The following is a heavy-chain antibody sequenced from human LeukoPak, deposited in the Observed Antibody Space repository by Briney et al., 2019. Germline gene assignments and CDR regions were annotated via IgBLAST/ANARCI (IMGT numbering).Heavy chain of an antibody. CDR2: IYTSEST. CDR1: GGSISSGSYY. Sequence: PSETLSLTCTVSGGSISSGSYYWSWIRQPAGKGLEWIGRIYTSESTNYNPSLKSRVTISVDTSKSQFSLKLSSVTAADTAVYYCARELRVKPLESLLWGRGTLVTVSS. J-gene: IGHJ2*01. D-gene: IGHD3-10*01. V-gene: IGHV4-61*02. CDR3: ARELRVKPLESLL.